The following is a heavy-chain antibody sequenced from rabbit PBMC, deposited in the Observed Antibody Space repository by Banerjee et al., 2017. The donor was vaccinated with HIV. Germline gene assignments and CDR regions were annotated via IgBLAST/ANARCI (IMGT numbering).Heavy chain of an antibody. CDR3: ARRASYIGYGYAALNL. CDR2: IDPVFGNT. Sequence: QEQLKESGGGLVQPGGSLKLSCKASGFDFSSYYMNWVRQAPGKGLEWIGYIDPVFGNTYYASWVKGRFTISKTSSTTVTLQMTSLTVADTATYFCARRASYIGYGYAALNLWGPGTLVTVS. D-gene: IGHD6-1*01. J-gene: IGHJ4*01. CDR1: GFDFSSYYM. V-gene: IGHV1S45*01.